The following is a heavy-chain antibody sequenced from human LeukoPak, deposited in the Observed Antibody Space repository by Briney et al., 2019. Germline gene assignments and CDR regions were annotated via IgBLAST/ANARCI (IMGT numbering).Heavy chain of an antibody. CDR1: GDSISSGDYY. CDR3: ARGPYSYDSSGAFDI. D-gene: IGHD3-22*01. V-gene: IGHV4-61*02. CDR2: ISSSGST. Sequence: SETLSLTCTVSGDSISSGDYYWSWIRQPAGKGLEWIGRISSSGSTNYNPSLKSRVTISVDTSKNQFSLKLSSVTAADTAVHFCARGPYSYDSSGAFDIWGQGTMVTVSS. J-gene: IGHJ3*02.